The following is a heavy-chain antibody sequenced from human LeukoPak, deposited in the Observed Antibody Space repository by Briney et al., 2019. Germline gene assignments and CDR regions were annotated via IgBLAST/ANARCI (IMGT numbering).Heavy chain of an antibody. J-gene: IGHJ4*02. D-gene: IGHD6-19*01. Sequence: PSETLSLTCAVYGGSFSGYYWSWIRQPPGKGLESIGEINHSGSTNYNPSLKSRVTISVDTSKNQFSLKLSSVTAADTAVYYCARLSSVAVAGTGMVDYWGQGTLVTVSS. CDR1: GGSFSGYY. CDR2: INHSGST. V-gene: IGHV4-34*01. CDR3: ARLSSVAVAGTGMVDY.